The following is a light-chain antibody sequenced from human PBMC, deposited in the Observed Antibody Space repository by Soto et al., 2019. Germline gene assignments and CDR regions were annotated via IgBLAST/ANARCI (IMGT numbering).Light chain of an antibody. CDR2: EVS. Sequence: QSALTQPASVSGSPGQSITISCTGTSSDVGSYNLVSWYQQHPGKAPKLMIYEVSKRPSGVSNRFSGSKSGNTASLTISGLQAEDEAEYYCCSYAGSSTYVVFCGGTKVTVL. J-gene: IGLJ2*01. CDR1: SSDVGSYNL. CDR3: CSYAGSSTYVV. V-gene: IGLV2-23*02.